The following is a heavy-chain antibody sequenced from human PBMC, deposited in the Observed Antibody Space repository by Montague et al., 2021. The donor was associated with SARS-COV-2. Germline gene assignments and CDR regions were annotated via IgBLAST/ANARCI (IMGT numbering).Heavy chain of an antibody. Sequence: SETLSLTCTVSGGSISSSTYYWGWIRQPPGKGLEWIGSMYYSGSTYYNPSLKSRVTISVDTSKKQFSLKLSSVTAADTAVYYCARQPRNYYDSGRYWALVDYWGQGTLVTVSS. CDR2: MYYSGST. J-gene: IGHJ4*02. V-gene: IGHV4-39*01. CDR1: GGSISSSTYY. CDR3: ARQPRNYYDSGRYWALVDY. D-gene: IGHD3-10*01.